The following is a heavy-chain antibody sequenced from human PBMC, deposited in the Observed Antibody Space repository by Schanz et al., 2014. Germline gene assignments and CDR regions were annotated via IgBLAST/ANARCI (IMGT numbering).Heavy chain of an antibody. D-gene: IGHD3-10*01. CDR1: GGSISSDPYY. V-gene: IGHV4-39*02. Sequence: QLQLQESGPGLVKPSETLSLTCTVSGGSISSDPYYWGWIRQPPGKGLEWIGTSVSSGNTHSNPYLESRATISFAPSKKPCSLGLTYVTAADTSVYFCARWKKDHYAFGTYRGNYYAVDVWGQGTTVIVSS. CDR2: SVSSGNT. CDR3: ARWKKDHYAFGTYRGNYYAVDV. J-gene: IGHJ6*02.